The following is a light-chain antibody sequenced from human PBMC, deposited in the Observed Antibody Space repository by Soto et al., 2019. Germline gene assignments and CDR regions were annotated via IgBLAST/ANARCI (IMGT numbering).Light chain of an antibody. J-gene: IGLJ2*01. CDR1: TSDIGGYNY. V-gene: IGLV2-14*01. CDR2: DVS. Sequence: QSALTQPASVSGSPGQSITISCTGTTSDIGGYNYVSWYQQHPGKAPTLMIYDVSNRPSGVSDRFSGSKSGNTSSLTISGLQAEDEADYSRSSLTDTNSYVVLGGGTQRTVL. CDR3: SSLTDTNSYVV.